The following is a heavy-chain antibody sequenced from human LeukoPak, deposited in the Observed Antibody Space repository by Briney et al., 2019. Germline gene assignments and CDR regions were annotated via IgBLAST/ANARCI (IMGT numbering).Heavy chain of an antibody. Sequence: GASVKVSCEASGYTFTSYGISWVRQAPGQGLEWMGWISAYNGNTNYAQKLQGRVTMTTDTSTSTAYMELRSLRSDDTAVYYCARAYCSGGSCYSADYWGQGTLVTVSS. V-gene: IGHV1-18*01. D-gene: IGHD2-15*01. CDR1: GYTFTSYG. J-gene: IGHJ4*02. CDR3: ARAYCSGGSCYSADY. CDR2: ISAYNGNT.